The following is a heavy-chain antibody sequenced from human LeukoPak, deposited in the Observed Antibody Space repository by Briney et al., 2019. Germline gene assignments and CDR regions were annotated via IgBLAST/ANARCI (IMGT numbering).Heavy chain of an antibody. V-gene: IGHV4-59*08. D-gene: IGHD5-12*01. J-gene: IGHJ4*02. CDR1: DGSFSTYY. CDR3: ARHEYSAYRPFDY. Sequence: SETLSLTCAVSDGSFSTYYWSWIRQPPGKGLEWIGYIHYSGSTNYNPSLKSRVTLSVDTSKKQFSLKLSSVTATDTAVYYCARHEYSAYRPFDYWGQGTLVTVSS. CDR2: IHYSGST.